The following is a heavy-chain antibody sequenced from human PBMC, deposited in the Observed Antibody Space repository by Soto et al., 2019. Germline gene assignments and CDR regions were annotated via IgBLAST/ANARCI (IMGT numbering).Heavy chain of an antibody. V-gene: IGHV1-18*01. D-gene: IGHD1-1*01. CDR3: ARHHRDGNSRWFYP. J-gene: IGHJ5*02. CDR1: GYTFTSYG. CDR2: ISPYNGKT. Sequence: ASVKVSCKASGYTFTSYGISWVRQAPGQGLEWMGWISPYNGKTNYAQKVQGRVTMTTDTSTSTAYMELSSLRSEDTAVYYCARHHRDGNSRWFYPWGQGTLVTVSS.